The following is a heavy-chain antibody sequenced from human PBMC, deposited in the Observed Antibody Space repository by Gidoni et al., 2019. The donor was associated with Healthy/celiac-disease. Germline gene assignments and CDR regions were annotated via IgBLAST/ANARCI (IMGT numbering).Heavy chain of an antibody. V-gene: IGHV1-2*04. J-gene: IGHJ6*02. CDR3: ARDGFGSSWYNYYYYGMDV. D-gene: IGHD6-13*01. Sequence: QVQLVQSGAEVKKPGASVKVSCKASGYTFTVYYMHWVRQAPGQGLEWMGWINPNSGGTNYAQKFQGWVTMTRDTSITTAYMELSRLRSDDTAVYYCARDGFGSSWYNYYYYGMDVWGQGTTVTVSS. CDR2: INPNSGGT. CDR1: GYTFTVYY.